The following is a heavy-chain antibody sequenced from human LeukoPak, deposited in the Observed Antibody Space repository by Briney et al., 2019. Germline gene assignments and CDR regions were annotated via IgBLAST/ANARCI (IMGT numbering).Heavy chain of an antibody. CDR2: IYYSGST. CDR3: ASRSSIWSGYQDTLYYFDS. CDR1: GGSISSYY. J-gene: IGHJ4*02. D-gene: IGHD3-3*01. Sequence: SETLSLTCTVSGGSISSYYWSWIRQPPGNRLEWIGHIYYSGSTNYNPSLKSRVTISVDTSKNQFSLKLSSVTAADTAVYCASRSSIWSGYQDTLYYFDSWGQGTLVTVSS. V-gene: IGHV4-59*01.